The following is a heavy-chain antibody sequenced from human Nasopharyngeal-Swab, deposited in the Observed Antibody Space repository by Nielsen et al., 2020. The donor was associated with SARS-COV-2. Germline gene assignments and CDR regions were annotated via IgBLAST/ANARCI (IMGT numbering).Heavy chain of an antibody. Sequence: SETLSLTCTVSGDSISSTSYYWGWIRQPPGKGLEWIGSDYYTGSTYYNPSLKSRVSISVDTSKNQFSLKVSSVTAADTAVYYCARRRIANGDFDYWGQGTLVTVPS. CDR1: GDSISSTSYY. D-gene: IGHD2-21*01. J-gene: IGHJ4*02. CDR2: DYYTGST. CDR3: ARRRIANGDFDY. V-gene: IGHV4-39*01.